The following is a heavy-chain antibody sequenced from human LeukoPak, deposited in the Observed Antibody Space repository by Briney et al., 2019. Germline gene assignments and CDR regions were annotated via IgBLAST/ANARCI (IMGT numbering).Heavy chain of an antibody. CDR3: TTDRAAYCGGDCYLS. V-gene: IGHV3-23*01. Sequence: PGGSLRLSCAASGFTFSSYAMSWVRQAPGKGLEWVSAISGSGGSTYYADSVKGRFTISRDNSKNSLYLQMNSLKTEDTAVYYCTTDRAAYCGGDCYLSWGQGTLVTVSS. CDR1: GFTFSSYA. J-gene: IGHJ5*02. D-gene: IGHD2-21*01. CDR2: ISGSGGST.